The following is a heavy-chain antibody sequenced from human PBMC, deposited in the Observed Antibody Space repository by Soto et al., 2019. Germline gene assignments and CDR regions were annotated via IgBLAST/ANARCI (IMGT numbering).Heavy chain of an antibody. J-gene: IGHJ6*02. CDR2: MYSGGTT. CDR3: ARDGGFTSLPHYGMDV. Sequence: EVQLVESGGGLIQPGGSLRLSCAASGFTVSSSYMSWVRQAPGKGPEWVSIMYSGGTTYYADSVRGRFTISRDNAKNTLYLQMNSLVAHDTAVYYCARDGGFTSLPHYGMDVWGQGTTVTVSS. CDR1: GFTVSSSY. D-gene: IGHD3-16*01. V-gene: IGHV3-53*01.